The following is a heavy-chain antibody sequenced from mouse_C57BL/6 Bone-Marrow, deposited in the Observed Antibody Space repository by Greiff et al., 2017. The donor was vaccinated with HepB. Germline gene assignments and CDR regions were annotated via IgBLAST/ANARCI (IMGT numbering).Heavy chain of an antibody. CDR1: GFSLTSYG. CDR2: IWGVGST. J-gene: IGHJ4*01. D-gene: IGHD3-2*02. V-gene: IGHV2-6*01. Sequence: VMLVESGPGLVAPSQSLSITCTVSGFSLTSYGVDWVRQSPGKGLEWLGVIWGVGSTNYNSALKSRLSISKDNSKSQVFLKMNSLQTDDTAMYYCASDQGGYAMDYWGQGTSVTVSS. CDR3: ASDQGGYAMDY.